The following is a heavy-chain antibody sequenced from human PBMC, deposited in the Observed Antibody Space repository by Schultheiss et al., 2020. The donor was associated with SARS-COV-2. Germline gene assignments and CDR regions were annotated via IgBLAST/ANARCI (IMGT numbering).Heavy chain of an antibody. J-gene: IGHJ4*02. D-gene: IGHD2-21*01. V-gene: IGHV3-23*01. CDR1: GFTFSSYA. CDR2: IRNNGRNT. Sequence: GGSLRLSCAASGFTFSSYAMSWVRQAPGKGLEWVSGIRNNGRNTFYAGSVKGRFTISRDNSRNVLFLQMNSLRAEDTAVYFCAKETTMIGVPLFDSWGQGALVTVSS. CDR3: AKETTMIGVPLFDS.